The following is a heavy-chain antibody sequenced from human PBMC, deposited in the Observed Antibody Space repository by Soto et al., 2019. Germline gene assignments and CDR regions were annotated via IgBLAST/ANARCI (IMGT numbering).Heavy chain of an antibody. Sequence: SETLSLTCTVSGGSISTGDYYWSWIRQPPGKGLEWIGYIYYSGSTFYSPALKSRVAILLDTTNTQFFLRIGSVTADATAEYYCARECGYKRAYWGQGTQVTVSS. V-gene: IGHV4-30-4*02. J-gene: IGHJ4*01. CDR2: IYYSGST. CDR3: ARECGYKRAY. D-gene: IGHD5-12*01. CDR1: GGSISTGDYY.